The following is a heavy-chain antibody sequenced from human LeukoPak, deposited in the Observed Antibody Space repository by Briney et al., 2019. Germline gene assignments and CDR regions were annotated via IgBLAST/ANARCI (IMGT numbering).Heavy chain of an antibody. CDR1: GGSISRGGYY. J-gene: IGHJ4*02. D-gene: IGHD5-18*01. CDR3: ARGYSYGYLGY. Sequence: SQTLSLTCTVSGGSISRGGYYWSWIRQHPGKGLEWIGYIYYSGSTYYNPSLKSRVTISVDTSKNQFSLKLSSVTAADTAVYYCARGYSYGYLGYWGQGTLVTVSS. V-gene: IGHV4-31*03. CDR2: IYYSGST.